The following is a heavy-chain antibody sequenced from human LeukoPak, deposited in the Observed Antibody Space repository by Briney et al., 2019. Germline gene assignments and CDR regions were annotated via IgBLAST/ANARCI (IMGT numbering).Heavy chain of an antibody. D-gene: IGHD2-21*01. CDR2: IYHSGST. J-gene: IGHJ4*02. CDR3: ARGMSYSPHLHFDY. V-gene: IGHV4-4*02. Sequence: SGTLSLTCAVSGGSISSSNWWSWVRQPPGKGLEWIGEIYHSGSTNYNPSLKSRVTISVDKSKNQFSLKLSSVTAADTAVYYCARGMSYSPHLHFDYWGQGTLVTVSS. CDR1: GGSISSSNW.